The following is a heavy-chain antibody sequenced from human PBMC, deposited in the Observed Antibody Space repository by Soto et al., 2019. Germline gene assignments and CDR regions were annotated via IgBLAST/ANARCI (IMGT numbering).Heavy chain of an antibody. CDR1: GLTLSRYP. CDR3: AKDGIRGIHIDN. CDR2: ISVDGGST. Sequence: GGSLRLSCAASGLTLSRYPMSWVRQAPGKGLQWVSSISVDGGSTYYPDSVKGRFTISRDSSNNTLYLQMNSLRAEDTAVYYCAKDGIRGIHIDNWGQGTLLTVSS. J-gene: IGHJ4*02. V-gene: IGHV3-23*01.